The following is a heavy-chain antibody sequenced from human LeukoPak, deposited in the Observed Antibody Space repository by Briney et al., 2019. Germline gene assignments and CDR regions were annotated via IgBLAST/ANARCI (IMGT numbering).Heavy chain of an antibody. CDR1: GFTFSSYA. CDR2: ILYDGSNK. J-gene: IGHJ4*02. V-gene: IGHV3-30-3*02. D-gene: IGHD2-8*01. CDR3: XXXGXFRXAFDC. Sequence: PGGSLRLSCAASGFTFSSYAMHWVRQAPGKGLEWVAVILYDGSNKHYADSVKGRFTISRDNSKNTLYLQMNSLRAEDTAVYYCXXXGXFRXAFDCWGQGTLVTVSS.